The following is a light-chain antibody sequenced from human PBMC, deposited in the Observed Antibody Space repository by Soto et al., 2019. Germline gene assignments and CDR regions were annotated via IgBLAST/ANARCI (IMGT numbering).Light chain of an antibody. CDR2: GAS. V-gene: IGKV3-15*01. CDR3: QQYSKWPLT. CDR1: QGVRSD. Sequence: EIILTPSPDTLSLSPGDRATLSCRASQGVRSDLAWYQQKAGQSPRLLIYGASTRAAETPARFSGSGSETEFTLTISSLQSEDFAVYYCQQYSKWPLTFGGGTKVDNK. J-gene: IGKJ4*01.